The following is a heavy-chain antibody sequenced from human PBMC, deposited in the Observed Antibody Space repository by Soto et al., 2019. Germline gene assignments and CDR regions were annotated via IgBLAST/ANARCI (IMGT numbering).Heavy chain of an antibody. CDR3: ARDGGNYGDLGY. Sequence: GGSLRLSCAASGFTFSSYAMSWVRQAPGKGLEWVSAISGSAVSTYYADSVKGRFTISRDNSKSTLYLQMNSLRADDTAVYYCARDGGNYGDLGYWGQGTLVTVSS. D-gene: IGHD4-17*01. CDR1: GFTFSSYA. J-gene: IGHJ4*02. CDR2: ISGSAVST. V-gene: IGHV3-23*01.